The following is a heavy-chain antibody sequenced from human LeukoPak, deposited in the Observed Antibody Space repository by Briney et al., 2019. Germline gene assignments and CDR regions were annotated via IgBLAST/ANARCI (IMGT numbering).Heavy chain of an antibody. D-gene: IGHD6-19*01. CDR1: GGSISSSSYY. Sequence: PSETLSLTCTVSGGSISSSSYYWGWIRQPPGKGLEWIGSIYYSGSTYYNPSLKSRVTISVDTSKNQFSLKLSSVTAADTAEYYCARDSSGYNDYWGQGTLVTVSS. J-gene: IGHJ4*02. CDR3: ARDSSGYNDY. CDR2: IYYSGST. V-gene: IGHV4-39*07.